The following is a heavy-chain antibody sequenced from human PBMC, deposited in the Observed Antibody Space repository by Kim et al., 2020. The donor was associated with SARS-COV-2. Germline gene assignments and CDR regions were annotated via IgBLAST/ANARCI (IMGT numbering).Heavy chain of an antibody. D-gene: IGHD1-26*01. CDR1: GYTFTSYA. CDR3: ARGSWGYYYYGMDV. CDR2: INTNTGNP. J-gene: IGHJ6*02. V-gene: IGHV7-4-1*02. Sequence: ASVKVSCKASGYTFTSYAMNWVRQAPGQGLEWMGWINTNTGNPTYAQGFTGRFVFSLDTSVSTAYLQISSLKAEDTAVYYCARGSWGYYYYGMDVWGQGTTVTVSS.